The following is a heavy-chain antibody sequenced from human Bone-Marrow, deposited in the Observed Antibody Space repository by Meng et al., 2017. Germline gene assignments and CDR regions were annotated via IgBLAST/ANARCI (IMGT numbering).Heavy chain of an antibody. CDR1: GGSVSSGSYY. V-gene: IGHV4-61*01. D-gene: IGHD6-19*01. CDR2: IYYSGST. Sequence: SETLSLTCTVSGGSVSSGSYYWSWIRQPPGKGLEWIGYIYYSGSTNYNPSLKSRVTISVDTSKNQFSLKLSSVTAADTAVYYCARGGDRGSGWYGGAFDIWGQGKMVTVSS. CDR3: ARGGDRGSGWYGGAFDI. J-gene: IGHJ3*02.